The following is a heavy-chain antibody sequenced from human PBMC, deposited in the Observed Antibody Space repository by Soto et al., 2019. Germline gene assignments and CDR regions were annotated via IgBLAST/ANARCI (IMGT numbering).Heavy chain of an antibody. V-gene: IGHV3-74*01. Sequence: GVSLRLSCAASGFTFSSNWMDWVRQAPGKGLVWVSRLSPDGSSTYYADSVKGRFTISRDNSRNTLSLQMNSLRADDTAVYYCAKGFGFGEHYAMDVWGQGTTVTVSS. CDR1: GFTFSSNW. CDR3: AKGFGFGEHYAMDV. J-gene: IGHJ6*02. D-gene: IGHD3-10*01. CDR2: LSPDGSST.